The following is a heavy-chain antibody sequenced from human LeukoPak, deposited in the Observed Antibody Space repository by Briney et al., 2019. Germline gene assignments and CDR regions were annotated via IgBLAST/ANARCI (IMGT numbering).Heavy chain of an antibody. CDR2: IYHSGST. V-gene: IGHV4-38-2*01. J-gene: IGHJ4*02. CDR1: CYSISSGDY. Sequence: PSETLSLTCAVSCYSISSGDYWGWIRQSPGKGLEWLGSIYHSGSTHYNPSVKSRVTISVDTPKNQFSLSLNSVTAADTAVYYCARNHSTQGYFDYWGQGTLVTVSS. D-gene: IGHD2-2*01. CDR3: ARNHSTQGYFDY.